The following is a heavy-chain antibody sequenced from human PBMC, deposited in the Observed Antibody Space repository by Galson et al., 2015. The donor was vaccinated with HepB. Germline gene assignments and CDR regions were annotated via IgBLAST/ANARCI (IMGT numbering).Heavy chain of an antibody. D-gene: IGHD5-24*01. CDR3: ATDPFSVEMPTVA. V-gene: IGHV3-7*01. CDR1: GFTFSSYW. CDR2: INQDGSGK. Sequence: SLRLSCAASGFTFSSYWMSWVRQAPGQGLEWVANINQDGSGKYYVDSVKGRFTISGDNAKNSLHLQMNSLRVEDTAVYYCATDPFSVEMPTVAWGQGTLVTVSS. J-gene: IGHJ5*02.